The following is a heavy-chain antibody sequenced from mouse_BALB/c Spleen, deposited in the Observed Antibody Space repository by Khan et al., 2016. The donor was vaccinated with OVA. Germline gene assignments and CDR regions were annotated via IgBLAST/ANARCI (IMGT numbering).Heavy chain of an antibody. Sequence: QIQLVQSGPELKKPGETVKISCKASGYTFTNYGMNWVKQAPGKGLKWMGWINTYTGEPTYTDDFKGRFAFSLETSASTAYLQINNPKNEDMATXFCARGASYCYFDVWGAGTTVTVSS. CDR3: ARGASYCYFDV. CDR1: GYTFTNYG. CDR2: INTYTGEP. V-gene: IGHV9-1*02. J-gene: IGHJ1*01.